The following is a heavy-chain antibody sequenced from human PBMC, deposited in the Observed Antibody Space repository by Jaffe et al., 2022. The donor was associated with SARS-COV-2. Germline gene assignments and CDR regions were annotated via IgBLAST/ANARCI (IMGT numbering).Heavy chain of an antibody. CDR2: ISTSGTYT. V-gene: IGHV3-11*06. D-gene: IGHD2-2*01. CDR3: ARTSLYCSSTGCYDY. CDR1: GFTFSDYY. Sequence: QVQLVESGGGLVKPGGSLRLSCAASGFTFSDYYMSWIRQAPGEGLEWVSYISTSGTYTNYADSVKGRFTISRDNTKNSLYLQMNSLRAEDTAVYYCARTSLYCSSTGCYDYWGQGTLVTVSS. J-gene: IGHJ4*02.